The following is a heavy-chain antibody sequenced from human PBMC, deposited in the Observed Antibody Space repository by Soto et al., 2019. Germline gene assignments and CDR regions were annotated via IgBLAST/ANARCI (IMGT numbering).Heavy chain of an antibody. CDR2: IYYSGST. CDR1: AGIIRSYY. CDR3: ARGGVYVWGSYRYYYLAY. J-gene: IGHJ4*02. Sequence: SETRRLPCTVSAGIIRSYYWRWIRQPPGKGLEWIGYIYYSGSTNYNPSLKSRVTISVDTSKNQFSLKLSSVTAADTAVYYCARGGVYVWGSYRYYYLAYWGQGTLVIAPQ. D-gene: IGHD3-16*02. V-gene: IGHV4-59*01.